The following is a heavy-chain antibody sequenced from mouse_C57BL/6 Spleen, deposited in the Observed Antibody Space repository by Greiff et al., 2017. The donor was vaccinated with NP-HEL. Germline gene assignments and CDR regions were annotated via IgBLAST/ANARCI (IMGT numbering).Heavy chain of an antibody. D-gene: IGHD2-1*01. J-gene: IGHJ4*01. CDR3: ELLFEAMDY. Sequence: QVQLQQSGAELMKPGASVKLSCKATGYTFTGYWIEWVKQRPGHGLEWIGEILPGSGRTNYNEKLKGKATFTADTSSNKAYMQLRRLTTEDSAIYYCELLFEAMDYWGQGTSVTVSS. CDR2: ILPGSGRT. V-gene: IGHV1-9*01. CDR1: GYTFTGYW.